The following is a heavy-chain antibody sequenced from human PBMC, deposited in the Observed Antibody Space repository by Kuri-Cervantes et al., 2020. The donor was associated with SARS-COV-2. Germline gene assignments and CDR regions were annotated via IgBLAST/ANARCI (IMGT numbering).Heavy chain of an antibody. CDR3: AKDIAVAGHFDY. Sequence: GGSLRLSWAASGSTFSSYAMSWVRQAPGKGLEWVSVIYSGGSSTYYADSVKGRFTITRDNPKNTLYLQMNSLRAEDTAVYYCAKDIAVAGHFDYWGQGTLVTVSS. D-gene: IGHD6-19*01. CDR1: GSTFSSYA. J-gene: IGHJ4*02. V-gene: IGHV3-23*03. CDR2: IYSGGSST.